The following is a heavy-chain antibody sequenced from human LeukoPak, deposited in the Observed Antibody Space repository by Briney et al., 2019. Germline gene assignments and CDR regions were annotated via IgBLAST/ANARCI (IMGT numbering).Heavy chain of an antibody. CDR1: GFTFSNFA. CDR2: ISGSGGST. D-gene: IGHD5-18*01. Sequence: GGSLRLSCAASGFTFSNFAMSWVRQAPGKGLEWVSTISGSGGSTYYADSVKGRFTISRDNSKNTLYMQMNSLRAEDTAVYYCAPEGGSSYDYWGQGTLVTVSS. J-gene: IGHJ4*02. V-gene: IGHV3-23*01. CDR3: APEGGSSYDY.